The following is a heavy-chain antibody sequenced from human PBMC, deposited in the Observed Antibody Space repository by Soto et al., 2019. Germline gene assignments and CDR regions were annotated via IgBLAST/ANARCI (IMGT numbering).Heavy chain of an antibody. CDR1: GGSFSGYY. CDR3: ARDNCSGGSCYSGDYYYYYGMDV. CDR2: INHSGST. Sequence: SETLSLTCAVYGGSFSGYYWSWIRQPPGKGLEWIGEINHSGSTNYNPSLKSRVTISVDTSKNQFSLKLSSVTAADTAVYYCARDNCSGGSCYSGDYYYYYGMDVWGQGTTVTVSS. D-gene: IGHD2-15*01. V-gene: IGHV4-34*01. J-gene: IGHJ6*02.